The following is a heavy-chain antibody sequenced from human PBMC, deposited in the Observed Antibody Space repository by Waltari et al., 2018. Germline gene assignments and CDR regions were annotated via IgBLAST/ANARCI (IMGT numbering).Heavy chain of an antibody. CDR3: AREVDYDILTGYSGYFDY. Sequence: QVQLVQSGAEVKKPGSSVKVSCKASGGTFSSYAISWVRQAPGQGLEWMGGIIPIFGTATYAQKFQGRVTITADKSTSTAYMELSSLRSEDTAVYYCAREVDYDILTGYSGYFDYWGQGTLVTVSS. J-gene: IGHJ4*02. CDR2: IIPIFGTA. V-gene: IGHV1-69*14. CDR1: GGTFSSYA. D-gene: IGHD3-9*01.